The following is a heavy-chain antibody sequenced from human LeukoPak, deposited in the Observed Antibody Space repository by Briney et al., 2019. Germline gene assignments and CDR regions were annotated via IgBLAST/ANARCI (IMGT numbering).Heavy chain of an antibody. CDR3: ASWNLEYSSSSTAFDI. CDR2: INPSGGST. Sequence: ALVKVSCKASGYTFTSYYMHWVRQAPGQGLEWMGIINPSGGSTSYAQKFQGRVTMTRDTSTSTVYMELSSLRSEDTAVYYCASWNLEYSSSSTAFDIWGQGTMVTVSS. J-gene: IGHJ3*02. V-gene: IGHV1-46*01. CDR1: GYTFTSYY. D-gene: IGHD6-6*01.